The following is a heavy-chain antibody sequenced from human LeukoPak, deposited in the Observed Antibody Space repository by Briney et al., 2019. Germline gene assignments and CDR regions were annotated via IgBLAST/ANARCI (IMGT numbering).Heavy chain of an antibody. V-gene: IGHV3-23*01. J-gene: IGHJ4*02. D-gene: IGHD2-21*02. CDR2: ISGSGGST. CDR3: AKDVGGRWPLYYFDY. CDR1: GFTFSSYA. Sequence: GGSLRLSCAASGFTFSSYAMSWVRQAPGKGLEWVSAISGSGGSTYYADSVKGRFTISRDNAKNSLYLQMNSLRPEDTALYYCAKDVGGRWPLYYFDYWGQGTLVTVSS.